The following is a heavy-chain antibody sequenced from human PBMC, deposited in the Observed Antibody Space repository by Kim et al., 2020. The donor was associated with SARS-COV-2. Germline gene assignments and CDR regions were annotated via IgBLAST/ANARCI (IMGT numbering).Heavy chain of an antibody. J-gene: IGHJ3*02. CDR1: GGSISSYY. Sequence: SETLSLTCTVSGGSISSYYWSWIRQPPGKGLEWIGYIYYSGSTNYNPSLKSRVTISVDTSKNQFSLKLSSVTAADTAVYYCARSLRGSSITGTTGYAFDIWGQGTMVTVSS. CDR2: IYYSGST. V-gene: IGHV4-59*01. D-gene: IGHD1-20*01. CDR3: ARSLRGSSITGTTGYAFDI.